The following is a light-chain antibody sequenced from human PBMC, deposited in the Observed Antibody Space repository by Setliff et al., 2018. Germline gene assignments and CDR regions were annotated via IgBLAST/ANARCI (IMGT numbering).Light chain of an antibody. J-gene: IGLJ1*01. Sequence: QSVLTQPPSASGSPGQSLIISCTGTSRDVGSSTFVSWYQQHPGKAPKLLIYEISKRPSGVPDRFSGSKSGHTASLTVSGLQAEDEADYYCSSYAGTNNPDVFGSGTKVTV. CDR3: SSYAGTNNPDV. V-gene: IGLV2-8*01. CDR2: EIS. CDR1: SRDVGSSTF.